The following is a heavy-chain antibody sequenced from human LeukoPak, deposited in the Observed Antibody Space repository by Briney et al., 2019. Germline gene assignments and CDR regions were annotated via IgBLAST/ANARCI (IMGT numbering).Heavy chain of an antibody. D-gene: IGHD1-26*01. CDR2: KSYDGSNK. V-gene: IGHV3-30*18. Sequence: PGGSLRLSWAPSGLTFSSYGIHWVRQAPGKGLEWVAAKSYDGSNKFYADSVKGRFTISRDNSKNTLYLQMSSLRTEDTALYYCAKEYSGSYWYFDYWGQGTLVTVSS. J-gene: IGHJ4*02. CDR3: AKEYSGSYWYFDY. CDR1: GLTFSSYG.